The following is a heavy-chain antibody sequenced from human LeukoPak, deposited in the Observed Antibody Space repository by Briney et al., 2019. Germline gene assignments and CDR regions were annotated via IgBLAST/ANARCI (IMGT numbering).Heavy chain of an antibody. CDR1: GYTFIGYY. Sequence: SLKVSCKASGYTFIGYYMHWVRQAPGQGLEWMGRINPNSGGTDYAQKFQGRVTMTRDTSISTAYLEFSSLRSDDTAVYYCARDWSMTTLDYWGQGTLVTVSS. CDR2: INPNSGGT. D-gene: IGHD4-17*01. J-gene: IGHJ4*02. V-gene: IGHV1-2*06. CDR3: ARDWSMTTLDY.